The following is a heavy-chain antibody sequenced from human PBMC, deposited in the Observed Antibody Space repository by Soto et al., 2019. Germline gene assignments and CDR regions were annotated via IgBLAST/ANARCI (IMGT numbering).Heavy chain of an antibody. D-gene: IGHD3-16*02. CDR2: IYYSGST. CDR3: ARDAPVSAPGGVIAPSAGSLDY. Sequence: SETLSLTCTVSGGSISSGGYYWSWIRQHPGKGLEWIGYIYYSGSTYYNPSLKSRVTISVDTSKNQFSLKLSSVTAADTAVYYCARDAPVSAPGGVIAPSAGSLDYWGQGTLVTVSS. CDR1: GGSISSGGYY. V-gene: IGHV4-31*03. J-gene: IGHJ4*02.